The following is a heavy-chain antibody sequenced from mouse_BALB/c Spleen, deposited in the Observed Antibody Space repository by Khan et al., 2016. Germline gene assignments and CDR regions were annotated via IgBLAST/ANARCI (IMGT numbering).Heavy chain of an antibody. CDR2: ISPRAGDT. CDR1: GYVFSDYW. J-gene: IGHJ2*01. V-gene: IGHV1-80*01. CDR3: ARVEYGNLDY. Sequence: QVQLKESGAELVRPGSSVKISCKASGYVFSDYWTNWVKQRSGQGLEWLGQISPRAGDTNYNGKFKVKARLTADKSSSTAYMQLSSLTSEDSAVYFCARVEYGNLDYWGQGTTLTVSS. D-gene: IGHD2-10*02.